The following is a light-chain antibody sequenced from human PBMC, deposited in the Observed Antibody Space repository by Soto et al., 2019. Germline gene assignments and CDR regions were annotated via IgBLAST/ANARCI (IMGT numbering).Light chain of an antibody. CDR2: GAS. CDR3: QQYGNSPRT. J-gene: IGKJ1*01. V-gene: IGKV3-20*01. Sequence: EIVLTQSPGTLSLSPGERATLSCRASQSVGSSNLAWYQQKPGQAPRLLMYGASSRATGIPDRFSGGGSGTDFTLTISRLEPEDFAVYYGQQYGNSPRTFGQGTK. CDR1: QSVGSSN.